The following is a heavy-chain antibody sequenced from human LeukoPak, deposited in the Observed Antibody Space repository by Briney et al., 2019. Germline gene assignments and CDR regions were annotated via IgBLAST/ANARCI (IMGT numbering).Heavy chain of an antibody. CDR2: ISGSGGST. J-gene: IGHJ4*02. CDR3: ASGIAVAGPYDY. CDR1: GFTFSSYA. V-gene: IGHV3-23*01. Sequence: GGSLRLSCAASGFTFSSYAMSWVRQAPGKGLEWVSAISGSGGSTYYADSVKGRFTISRDNSKNTLYPQMNSLRAEDTAVYYCASGIAVAGPYDYWGQGTLVTVSS. D-gene: IGHD6-19*01.